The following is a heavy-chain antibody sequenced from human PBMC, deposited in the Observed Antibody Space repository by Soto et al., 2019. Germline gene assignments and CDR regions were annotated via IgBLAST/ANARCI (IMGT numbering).Heavy chain of an antibody. CDR3: EKANATAGGAFDL. CDR2: ILVDGRT. CDR1: GFICSSYD. Sequence: GGSLRLSCAASGFICSSYDMSWVRQAPGKGLEWVSTILVDGRTFYVDSVKGRFTISRDNSKNTVYLQMNSLTAGDTALYYCEKANATAGGAFDLCGQGTMVTVSS. J-gene: IGHJ3*01. V-gene: IGHV3-23*01. D-gene: IGHD2-21*02.